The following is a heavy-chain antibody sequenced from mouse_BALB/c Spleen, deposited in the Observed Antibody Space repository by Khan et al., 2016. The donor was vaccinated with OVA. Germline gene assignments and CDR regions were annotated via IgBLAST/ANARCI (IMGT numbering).Heavy chain of an antibody. CDR1: GYSFTSYW. Sequence: DVKLQESGTVLARPGASVKMSCKASGYSFTSYWMYWIKQRPGQGLEWIGGIYPGHSDTSYNQKFKGKATLTEGTSASTAYMEFSSLTNEDSAVYYWTRGGYSSFAYWGQGTLVTVSA. CDR3: TRGGYSSFAY. V-gene: IGHV1-5*01. D-gene: IGHD1-3*01. J-gene: IGHJ3*01. CDR2: IYPGHSDT.